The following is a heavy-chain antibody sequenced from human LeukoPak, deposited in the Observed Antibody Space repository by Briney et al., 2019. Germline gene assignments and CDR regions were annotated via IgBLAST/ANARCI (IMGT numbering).Heavy chain of an antibody. V-gene: IGHV3-11*01. CDR3: ARDIVGAPDAFDI. CDR2: ISSSGSTI. D-gene: IGHD1-26*01. CDR1: GFTFSDYY. Sequence: GGSLRLSCAASGFTFSDYYMSWIRQAPGKGLEWVSYISSSGSTIYYADSVKGRFTISRDNAKNSLYLQMNSLRVEDTAVYYCARDIVGAPDAFDIWGQGTMVTVSS. J-gene: IGHJ3*02.